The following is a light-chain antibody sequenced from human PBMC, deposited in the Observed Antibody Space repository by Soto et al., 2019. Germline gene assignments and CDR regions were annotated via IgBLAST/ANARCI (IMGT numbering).Light chain of an antibody. CDR2: GAS. J-gene: IGKJ1*01. V-gene: IGKV3-20*01. CDR3: QQYGSSPRT. Sequence: LSPGERATLSCRASQSVSSSYLAWYQQKPGQAPRLLIYGASSRATGIPDRFSGSGSGTDFTLTISRLEPEDFAVYYCQQYGSSPRTFGQCAKVDIK. CDR1: QSVSSSY.